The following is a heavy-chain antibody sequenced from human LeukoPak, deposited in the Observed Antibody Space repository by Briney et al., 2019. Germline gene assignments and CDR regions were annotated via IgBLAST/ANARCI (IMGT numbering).Heavy chain of an antibody. D-gene: IGHD2-2*01. CDR2: INARGDT. J-gene: IGHJ5*02. CDR1: GWSFSDYY. Sequence: SETLSLTCAAYGWSFSDYYWNWIRQPPGKGLEWIGEINARGDTNYNPSLKSRVTISVDTSKKQFSLRLTSMIAADTALYYCARGQVPAARGYNWVDPWGQGTLVTVSS. CDR3: ARGQVPAARGYNWVDP. V-gene: IGHV4-34*01.